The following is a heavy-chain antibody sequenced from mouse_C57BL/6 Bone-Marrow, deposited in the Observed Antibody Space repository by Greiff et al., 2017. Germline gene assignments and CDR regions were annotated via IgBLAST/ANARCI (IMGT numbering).Heavy chain of an antibody. Sequence: QVQLQQSGAELVRPGTSVKVSCKASGYAFTNYLIEWVKQRPGQGLEWIGVINPGSGGTNYNEKFKGKATLTADKSSSTAYMLLSSLTSEDSAVYFCATISWLLPLVDYWGQGTSVTVSS. CDR3: ATISWLLPLVDY. D-gene: IGHD2-3*01. V-gene: IGHV1-54*01. CDR2: INPGSGGT. CDR1: GYAFTNYL. J-gene: IGHJ4*01.